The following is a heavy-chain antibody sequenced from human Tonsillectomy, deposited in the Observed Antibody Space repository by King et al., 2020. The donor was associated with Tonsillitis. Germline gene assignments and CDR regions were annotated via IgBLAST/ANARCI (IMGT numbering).Heavy chain of an antibody. Sequence: QLVQSGAEVKKPGASVKVSCKASGYTLTNYGISWVRQAPGQGLEWMGWISAYNVNTNSAQKFQGRVTMTTDTSTSTAYMELRSLRSDDTAVYYCARRIAVAGTGYYYGMDVWGQGTTVTVSS. CDR2: ISAYNVNT. V-gene: IGHV1-18*04. D-gene: IGHD6-19*01. J-gene: IGHJ6*02. CDR3: ARRIAVAGTGYYYGMDV. CDR1: GYTLTNYG.